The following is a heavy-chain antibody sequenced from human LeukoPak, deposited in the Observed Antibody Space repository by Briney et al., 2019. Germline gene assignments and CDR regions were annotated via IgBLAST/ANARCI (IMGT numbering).Heavy chain of an antibody. J-gene: IGHJ5*02. V-gene: IGHV5-51*01. CDR1: GYSFTSYW. CDR2: IYPGDSDT. CDR3: ARHYYGSGSNNWFDP. Sequence: GESLKISCKGSGYSFTSYWIGWVRQMPGKGLEWLGIIYPGDSDTRYSPSFQGQVTTSADKSISTAYLQWSSLKASDTAIYYCARHYYGSGSNNWFDPWGQGTLVTVSS. D-gene: IGHD3-10*01.